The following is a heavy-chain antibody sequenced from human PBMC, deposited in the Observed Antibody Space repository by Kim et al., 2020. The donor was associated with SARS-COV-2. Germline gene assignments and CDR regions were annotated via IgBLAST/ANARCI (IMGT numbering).Heavy chain of an antibody. D-gene: IGHD6-13*01. J-gene: IGHJ5*02. CDR3: ARFLIAAAGTVWFDP. CDR2: TYYRSKWYN. V-gene: IGHV6-1*01. CDR1: GDSVSSNSAA. Sequence: SQTLSLTCAISGDSVSSNSAAWDWVRQSPSRGLEWLGRTYYRSKWYNDYAVSVKSRITINPDTSKNQFSLQLNSVTPEDTAVYYCARFLIAAAGTVWFDPWGQGTLVTVSS.